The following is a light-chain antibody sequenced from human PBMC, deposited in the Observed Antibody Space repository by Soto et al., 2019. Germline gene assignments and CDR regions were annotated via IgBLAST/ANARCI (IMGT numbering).Light chain of an antibody. V-gene: IGKV3D-20*02. Sequence: VLVSLSPVAVSLYTGVTATLSDRASQSVSSNFLAWYQQKPGQAPRLLIYGASSRATGIPDRFSGSGSGTDFSLTISSLEAEDVAVYCCPHRSNWLLTFSGGSK. CDR3: PHRSNWLLT. J-gene: IGKJ4*01. CDR1: QSVSSNF. CDR2: GAS.